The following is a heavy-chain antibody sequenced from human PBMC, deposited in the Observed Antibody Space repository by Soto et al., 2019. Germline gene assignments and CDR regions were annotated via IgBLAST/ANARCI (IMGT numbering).Heavy chain of an antibody. CDR2: INPNSGGT. D-gene: IGHD4-17*01. CDR1: GYTFTGYY. CDR3: ARLSGGSGYGDYYFDY. J-gene: IGHJ4*02. Sequence: ASVKVSCKASGYTFTGYYMHWGRQAPGQGLEWMGWINPNSGGTNYAQKFQGWVTMTRDTSISTAYMELSRLRSDDTAVYYCARLSGGSGYGDYYFDYWGQGTLVTVSS. V-gene: IGHV1-2*04.